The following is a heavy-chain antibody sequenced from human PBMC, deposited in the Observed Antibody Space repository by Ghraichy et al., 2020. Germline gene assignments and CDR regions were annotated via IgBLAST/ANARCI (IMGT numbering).Heavy chain of an antibody. V-gene: IGHV3-7*03. Sequence: GGSLRLSCVASGFTFRNHWMTWVRQAPGKGLEWVANIKEDGTERYYMDSVAGRFIISRDNAQNSLYLQMSSLRAEDTALYYCATSLYNYGEGAYWGQGALGIVSS. CDR1: GFTFRNHW. CDR3: ATSLYNYGEGAY. J-gene: IGHJ4*02. CDR2: IKEDGTER. D-gene: IGHD5-24*01.